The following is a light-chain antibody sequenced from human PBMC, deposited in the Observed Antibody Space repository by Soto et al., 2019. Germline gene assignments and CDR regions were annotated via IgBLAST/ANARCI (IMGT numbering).Light chain of an antibody. CDR2: EVT. Sequence: QSVLTQPASVSGSPGQSITISCTGTSSDVGGYIYVSWYQQHPGKAPKLMIFEVTNRASGASDRFSGSKSGNTASLTISGLHTDDEGDYYCSSYTDSHTLGIFGTGTKVTVL. J-gene: IGLJ1*01. V-gene: IGLV2-14*01. CDR3: SSYTDSHTLGI. CDR1: SSDVGGYIY.